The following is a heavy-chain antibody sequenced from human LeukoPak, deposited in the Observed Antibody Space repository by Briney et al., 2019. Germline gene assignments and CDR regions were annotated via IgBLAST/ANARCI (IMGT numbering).Heavy chain of an antibody. CDR3: ASGSSYSGSYSPRTAIDY. D-gene: IGHD1-26*01. Sequence: PGGSLRLSCTASGFTFGGYAMNWVRQAPGKGLEWVSSISSSSSYIYYADSVKGRFTISRDNAKNSLYLQMNSLRAEDTAVYYCASGSSYSGSYSPRTAIDYWGQGTLVTVSS. J-gene: IGHJ4*02. CDR1: GFTFGGYA. V-gene: IGHV3-21*01. CDR2: ISSSSSYI.